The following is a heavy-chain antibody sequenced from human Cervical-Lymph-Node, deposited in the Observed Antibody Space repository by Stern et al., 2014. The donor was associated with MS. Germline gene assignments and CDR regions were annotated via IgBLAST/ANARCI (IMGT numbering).Heavy chain of an antibody. D-gene: IGHD4-17*01. CDR3: ARVPDYGDAFFDY. J-gene: IGHJ4*02. Sequence: QVQLQESGPGLVKPSQTLSLTCTVSGGSISSGDNYWSWIRQPPGKGPEWIGYIHYSGGTYFNPSLKSRATISADTSKKQISLKLNSIPAADTAVYYCARVPDYGDAFFDYWGQGILVTVSS. CDR1: GGSISSGDNY. CDR2: IHYSGGT. V-gene: IGHV4-30-4*01.